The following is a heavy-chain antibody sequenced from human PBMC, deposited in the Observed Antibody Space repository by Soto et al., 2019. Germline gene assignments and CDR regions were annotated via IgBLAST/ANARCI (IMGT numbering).Heavy chain of an antibody. V-gene: IGHV3-23*01. CDR1: GFTFSSYP. Sequence: EVQLLESRGGLVQPGGSLRLSCAGSGFTFSSYPMSWVRQAPGKALEWVSIISGSGDSIFYADSVKGRFTISRENFKNTLYLQMNSLRAEDTALYYCAKRSTGNPFDTWGQGTMVTVSS. CDR2: ISGSGDSI. CDR3: AKRSTGNPFDT. J-gene: IGHJ3*02.